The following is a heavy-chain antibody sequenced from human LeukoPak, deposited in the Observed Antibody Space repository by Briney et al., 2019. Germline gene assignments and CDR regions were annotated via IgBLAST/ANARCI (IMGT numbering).Heavy chain of an antibody. D-gene: IGHD3-10*01. CDR1: GGSISSYY. CDR2: TVASSNYT. CDR3: ARTYGSGLSGHGMDV. Sequence: PSETLSLTCTVSGGSISSYYWSWIRQAPGKGLEWVSYTVASSNYTNYADSVKGRFTISRDNAKNSLYLQMNSLRAEDTAVYYCARTYGSGLSGHGMDVWGQGTTVTVSS. V-gene: IGHV3-11*06. J-gene: IGHJ6*02.